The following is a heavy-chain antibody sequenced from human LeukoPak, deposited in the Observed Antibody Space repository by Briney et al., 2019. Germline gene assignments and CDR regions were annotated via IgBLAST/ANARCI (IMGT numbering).Heavy chain of an antibody. J-gene: IGHJ4*02. D-gene: IGHD6-13*01. CDR1: GFTFSSYW. Sequence: GGSLRLSCAASGFTFSSYWIHWVRQAPGKGLVWVSRIDTDGSNTNYADSVKGRFTISRDNAQNTVYLQMNSLRSEDTAVYYCARADFSSWGQGTLVTVSS. CDR2: IDTDGSNT. CDR3: ARADFSS. V-gene: IGHV3-74*01.